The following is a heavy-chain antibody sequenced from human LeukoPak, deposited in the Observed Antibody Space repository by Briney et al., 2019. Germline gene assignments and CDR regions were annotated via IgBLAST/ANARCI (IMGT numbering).Heavy chain of an antibody. V-gene: IGHV4-34*01. CDR3: ASQQQLVLLDWFDP. Sequence: SETLSLTCAVYGGSFSGYYWSWIRQPPGKGLEWIGEINHSGSTNYNPSLKSRVTISVDTSKNQFSLKLRSVTAADTAVYFCASQQQLVLLDWFDPWGQGTLVTVSS. J-gene: IGHJ5*02. CDR2: INHSGST. D-gene: IGHD1-1*01. CDR1: GGSFSGYY.